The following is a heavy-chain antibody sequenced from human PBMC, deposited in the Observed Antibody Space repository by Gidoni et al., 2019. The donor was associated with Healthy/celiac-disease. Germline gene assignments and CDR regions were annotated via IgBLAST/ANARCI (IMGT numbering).Heavy chain of an antibody. CDR3: ARRIVGVVVVAATHHDAFDI. V-gene: IGHV4-59*08. D-gene: IGHD2-15*01. J-gene: IGHJ3*02. Sequence: QVQLQESGPGLVKPSETLSLTCTVYGGSISSYYWSWIRQPPGKGLEWIGYIYYSGSTNYNPSLKSRVPISVDTSKNQFSLKLSSVTAADTAVYYCARRIVGVVVVAATHHDAFDIWGQGTMVTVSS. CDR2: IYYSGST. CDR1: GGSISSYY.